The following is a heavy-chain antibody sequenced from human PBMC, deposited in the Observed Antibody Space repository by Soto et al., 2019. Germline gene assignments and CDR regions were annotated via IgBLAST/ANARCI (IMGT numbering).Heavy chain of an antibody. CDR2: ISAYNGDT. CDR3: ARDIVHTRDKNWFDP. V-gene: IGHV1-18*01. CDR1: GYTLNRYC. J-gene: IGHJ5*02. Sequence: ASVKVSCKASGYTLNRYCITWVRQAPGQGLEWMGWISAYNGDTNYAQNFRGRVTMTTDTSTSTAYMELRSLRSDDTAMYYCARDIVHTRDKNWFDPWGQGTQVTVSS. D-gene: IGHD5-12*01.